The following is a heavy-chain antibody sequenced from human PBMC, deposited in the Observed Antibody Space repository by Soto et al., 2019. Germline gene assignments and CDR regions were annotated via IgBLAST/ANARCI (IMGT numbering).Heavy chain of an antibody. D-gene: IGHD2-2*01. Sequence: QVQLVQSGAEVKKPGSSVNVSCKASGGTFSSYAISWVRQAPGQGLEWMGGIIPIFGTANYAQKFQGRVTITADESTSTAYMELSSLRSEDTAVYYCARGGDCSSTSCSSPFDYWGQGTLVTVSS. CDR1: GGTFSSYA. J-gene: IGHJ4*02. CDR2: IIPIFGTA. CDR3: ARGGDCSSTSCSSPFDY. V-gene: IGHV1-69*01.